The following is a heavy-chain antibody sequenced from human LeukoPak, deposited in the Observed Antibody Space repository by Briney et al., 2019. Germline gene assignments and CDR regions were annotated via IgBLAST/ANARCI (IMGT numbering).Heavy chain of an antibody. CDR2: IFYGGTT. D-gene: IGHD2/OR15-2a*01. CDR3: ARHPEKLSYFDY. CDR1: GGSISSSSDY. Sequence: PSETLSLTCTVSGGSISSSSDYWAWIRQPPGKGSEWIGSIFYGGTTYYNSSLKSRVTISVDTSKNLFSLKLSSATAADTSVYYCARHPEKLSYFDYWGQGTLVTVSS. J-gene: IGHJ4*02. V-gene: IGHV4-39*01.